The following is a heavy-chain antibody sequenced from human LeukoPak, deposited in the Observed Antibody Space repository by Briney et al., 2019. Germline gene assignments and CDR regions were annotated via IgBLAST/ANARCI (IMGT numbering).Heavy chain of an antibody. Sequence: GGSLRLSCAASGFTFYDYGMSWVRQAPGKGLEWVSGINWNGGSTGYADSVKGRFTISRDNAKNSLYLQMNSLRAEDTALYYCARDGWELQDYYYMDVWGKGTTVTVSS. CDR2: INWNGGST. CDR3: ARDGWELQDYYYMDV. CDR1: GFTFYDYG. D-gene: IGHD1-26*01. J-gene: IGHJ6*03. V-gene: IGHV3-20*04.